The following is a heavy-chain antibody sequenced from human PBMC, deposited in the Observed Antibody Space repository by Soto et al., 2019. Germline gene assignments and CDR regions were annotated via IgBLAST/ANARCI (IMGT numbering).Heavy chain of an antibody. J-gene: IGHJ4*02. CDR1: GFTFSSYA. CDR3: AQGRGQNWHFDY. CDR2: ISGSGGTA. D-gene: IGHD1-1*01. Sequence: EVQLLESGGGSVQPGGSLRLSCAASGFTFSSYAMHWVRRPPGKGLEWVSSISGSGGTAYYADSVKGRFSISRDSLVNTLYLQMNSLRAEDTAVYYRAQGRGQNWHFDYWGQGTLVTVSP. V-gene: IGHV3-23*01.